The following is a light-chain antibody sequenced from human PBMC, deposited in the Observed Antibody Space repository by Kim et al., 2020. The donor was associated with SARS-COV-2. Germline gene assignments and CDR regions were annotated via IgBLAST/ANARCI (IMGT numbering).Light chain of an antibody. CDR2: GAS. CDR3: QQCGSSPHT. CDR1: QSVSSSY. J-gene: IGKJ4*01. Sequence: EIVLTQSPGTLSLSPGERATLSCRASQSVSSSYLAWYQQKPGQAPRLLIYGASSRATGIPDRFSGSGSGTDFTLTISRLEPEDFAVYYCQQCGSSPHTFGGGTKLEI. V-gene: IGKV3-20*01.